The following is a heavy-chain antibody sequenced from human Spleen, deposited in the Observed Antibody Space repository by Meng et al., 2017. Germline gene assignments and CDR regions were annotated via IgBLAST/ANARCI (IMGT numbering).Heavy chain of an antibody. CDR3: ARFSNYEGYFDY. V-gene: IGHV4-34*01. CDR1: GGSFSGYY. J-gene: IGHJ4*02. Sequence: QVRLQQWGAGLLKPSETLSLTCAVYGGSFSGYYWSWIRQPPGKGLEWIGEINHSGSTNYNPSLKSRVTISVDTSKNQFSLKLSSVTAADTAVYYCARFSNYEGYFDYWGQGTLVTVSS. CDR2: INHSGST. D-gene: IGHD4-11*01.